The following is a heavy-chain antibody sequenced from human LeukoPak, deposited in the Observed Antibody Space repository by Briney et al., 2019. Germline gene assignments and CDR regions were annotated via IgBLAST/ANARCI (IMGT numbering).Heavy chain of an antibody. J-gene: IGHJ6*03. Sequence: SETLSLTCTVSAGSISSYYWSWIRQPAGKGLEWIGRISTSGDTNYNPSLKSRVTMSIDTSKNQFSLKLSSVTAADTAVYYCARGIVPAAHASYYYYTDVWGKGTTVTISS. CDR1: AGSISSYY. D-gene: IGHD2-2*01. CDR3: ARGIVPAAHASYYYYTDV. CDR2: ISTSGDT. V-gene: IGHV4-4*07.